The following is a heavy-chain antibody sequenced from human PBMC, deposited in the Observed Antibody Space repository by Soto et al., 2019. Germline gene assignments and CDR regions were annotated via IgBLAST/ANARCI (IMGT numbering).Heavy chain of an antibody. V-gene: IGHV3-23*01. CDR3: AKADGPQWLLPHLEN. J-gene: IGHJ4*02. CDR2: ISCCGGTA. CDR1: GFNFNKYA. Sequence: EVQLLESGGGLVRPGESLRLSCAASGFNFNKYAMSWVRQAPGEGLEWVSGISCCGGTASYADSVKGRFTIARDDAKNTLYLDMNSLRVEDTAEYYCAKADGPQWLLPHLENWGRGTLVTVS. D-gene: IGHD6-19*01.